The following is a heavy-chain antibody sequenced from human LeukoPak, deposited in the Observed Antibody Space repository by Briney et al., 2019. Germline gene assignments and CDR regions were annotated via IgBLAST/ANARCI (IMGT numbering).Heavy chain of an antibody. CDR2: IIPIFGTA. CDR1: GGTFSSYA. CDR3: ARVTGPRYCGSTIGPCYYYYGMDV. V-gene: IGHV1-69*13. D-gene: IGHD2-2*01. Sequence: SVKVSCKASGGTFSSYAISWVRQAPGQGLEWMGGIIPIFGTANYAQKFQGRVTITADESTSTAYMELSSLRSEDTAVYYCARVTGPRYCGSTIGPCYYYYGMDVWGKGTTVTVSS. J-gene: IGHJ6*04.